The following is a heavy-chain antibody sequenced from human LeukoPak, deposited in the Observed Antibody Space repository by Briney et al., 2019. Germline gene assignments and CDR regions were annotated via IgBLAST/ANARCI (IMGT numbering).Heavy chain of an antibody. CDR2: ISWDGGST. CDR1: GFTFDDYT. V-gene: IGHV3-43D*03. D-gene: IGHD6-13*01. CDR3: AKGTSSWHEFDY. Sequence: GGSLRLSCAASGFTFDDYTMHWVRQAPGKGLEWVSLISWDGGSTYYADSVKGRFSISRDNSKKSLYLHMNSLRAEDTALYYCAKGTSSWHEFDYWGQGTLVTVSS. J-gene: IGHJ4*02.